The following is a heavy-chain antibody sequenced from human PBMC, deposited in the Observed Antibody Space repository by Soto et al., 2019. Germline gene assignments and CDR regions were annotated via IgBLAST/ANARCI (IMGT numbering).Heavy chain of an antibody. CDR3: VRGSGGPES. Sequence: GGSLRLPCSGSGFTVGNYWMHWVRRPPGKGLVWLSRINNDGSDIVYADSVKGRFTFSRDNAKSTAYLQMDSLTAEDTAVYYRVRGSGGPESWGRGTQVTVSS. CDR1: GFTVGNYW. CDR2: INNDGSDI. J-gene: IGHJ4*02. V-gene: IGHV3-74*01.